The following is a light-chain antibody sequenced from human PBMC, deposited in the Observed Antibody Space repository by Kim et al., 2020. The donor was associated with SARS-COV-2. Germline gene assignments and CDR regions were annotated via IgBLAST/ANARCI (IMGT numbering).Light chain of an antibody. Sequence: NFMLTQPHSVSESPGRTVTISCTRSSGDIASNYVHWYQQRPGSAPIIVIFEFNKRSSGVPDRFSGSIDSSSNSASLTISGLKTEDESDYYCQSSYDSTVVFGGGTQLTVL. CDR2: EFN. V-gene: IGLV6-57*04. CDR3: QSSYDSTVV. CDR1: SGDIASNY. J-gene: IGLJ2*01.